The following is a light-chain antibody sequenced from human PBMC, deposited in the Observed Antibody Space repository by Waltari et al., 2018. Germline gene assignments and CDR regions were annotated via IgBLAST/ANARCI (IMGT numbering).Light chain of an antibody. V-gene: IGLV3-25*03. CDR2: KDH. CDR3: QSSDRGGYVV. J-gene: IGLJ2*01. Sequence: SYELTQPPPVSVSPGQTARITCSSDALSKPLGYWYQRKAGPAPVLVIYKDHERPAGIPDRFSGSSSGTTVTLTITGVQAEDEADYYCQSSDRGGYVVFGGGTKLTVL. CDR1: ALSKPL.